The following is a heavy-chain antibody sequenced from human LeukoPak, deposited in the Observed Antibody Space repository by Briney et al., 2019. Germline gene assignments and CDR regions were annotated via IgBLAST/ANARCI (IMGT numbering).Heavy chain of an antibody. CDR2: IYYSGST. CDR3: ARVKDIVATMEYYFDY. Sequence: SETLSLTCTVSGGSISSYYWSWIRQPPGKGLEWIGYIYYSGSTNYNPSLKSRVTISVDTSKNQFSLKLSSVTAADTAVYYCARVKDIVATMEYYFDYWGQGTPVTVSS. CDR1: GGSISSYY. J-gene: IGHJ4*02. D-gene: IGHD5-12*01. V-gene: IGHV4-59*01.